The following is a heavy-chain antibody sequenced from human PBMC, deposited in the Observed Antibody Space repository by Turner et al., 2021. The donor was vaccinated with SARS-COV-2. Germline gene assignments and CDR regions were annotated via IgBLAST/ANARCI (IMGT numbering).Heavy chain of an antibody. V-gene: IGHV3-7*01. CDR3: ARVPSSSWYFDY. D-gene: IGHD6-13*01. CDR2: IKQDGSEK. J-gene: IGHJ4*01. Sequence: EVQLVESGGGLVQRGGSLGLSSAASGFTFSSYWMSWVRQAPGKWLEWVANIKQDGSEKYYVDSVKGRFTISRDNAKNSVYLQMNSLRAEDTAVYYCARVPSSSWYFDYWGHGTLFTVSS. CDR1: GFTFSSYW.